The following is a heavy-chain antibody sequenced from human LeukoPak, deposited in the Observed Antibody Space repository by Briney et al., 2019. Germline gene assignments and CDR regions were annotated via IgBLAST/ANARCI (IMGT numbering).Heavy chain of an antibody. CDR1: GFTFSSYA. J-gene: IGHJ6*02. CDR3: AREETYGDLYYYGMDV. V-gene: IGHV3-30*04. D-gene: IGHD4-17*01. CDR2: ISYDGSNK. Sequence: GGSLRLSCAASGFTFSSYAMHWVRQAPGKGLEWVAVISYDGSNKYYADSVKGRFTISRDNSKNTLYLQMNSLRAEDTAVYYCAREETYGDLYYYGMDVWGQGTTVTVS.